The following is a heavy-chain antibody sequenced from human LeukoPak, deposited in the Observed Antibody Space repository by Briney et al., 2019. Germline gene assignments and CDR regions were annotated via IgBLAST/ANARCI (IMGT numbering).Heavy chain of an antibody. J-gene: IGHJ4*02. CDR2: IYYSGST. V-gene: IGHV4-30-4*08. D-gene: IGHD4-17*01. Sequence: SETLSLTCTVSGGSISSGDYYWSWIRQPPGKGLEWIGYIYYSGSTYYNPSLKSRVTISVDTSKNQFSLKLSSVTAADTAVYYCARHVYTGTTVTTPLAYFDYWGQGTLVTVSS. CDR1: GGSISSGDYY. CDR3: ARHVYTGTTVTTPLAYFDY.